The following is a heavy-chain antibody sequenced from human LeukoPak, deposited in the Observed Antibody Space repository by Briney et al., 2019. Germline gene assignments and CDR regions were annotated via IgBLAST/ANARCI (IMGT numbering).Heavy chain of an antibody. J-gene: IGHJ4*02. CDR3: ARLHSGIYLDY. D-gene: IGHD1-26*01. CDR1: GFIVSSNY. V-gene: IGHV3-66*04. CDR2: IYSGGST. Sequence: GGSLRLSCAASGFIVSSNYMSWVRQAPGKGLGWVSVIYSGGSTYYADSVKGRFTISRDNSKNTLYLQMNSLRAEDTAVYYCARLHSGIYLDYWGQGTLVTVSS.